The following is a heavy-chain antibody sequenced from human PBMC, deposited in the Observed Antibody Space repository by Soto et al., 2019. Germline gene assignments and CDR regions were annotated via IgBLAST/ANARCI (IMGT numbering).Heavy chain of an antibody. Sequence: EVQLVESGGGLVQPGGSLRLSCAASGFTFSTYWMHWVRQVPGKGLVWVSRVNPDGTTTNYAASVKGRFTISRDNAKNTLYLQMNSLRVDDAAVYFCARDLAGVDDSWGQGTLVTVSS. D-gene: IGHD7-27*01. CDR2: VNPDGTTT. CDR3: ARDLAGVDDS. CDR1: GFTFSTYW. V-gene: IGHV3-74*01. J-gene: IGHJ4*02.